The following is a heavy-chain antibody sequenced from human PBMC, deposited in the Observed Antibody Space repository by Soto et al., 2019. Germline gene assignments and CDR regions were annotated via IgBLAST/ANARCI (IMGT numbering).Heavy chain of an antibody. Sequence: SETLSLTCAVYGGSFSGYYWSWIRQPPGKGLEWIGEINHSGSTNYNPSLKSRVTISVDTSKNQFPLKLSSVTAADTAVYSCARVGGYSYGYYYYYYYGMDVWGQGTTVTVSS. J-gene: IGHJ6*02. D-gene: IGHD5-18*01. CDR3: ARVGGYSYGYYYYYYYGMDV. CDR1: GGSFSGYY. V-gene: IGHV4-34*01. CDR2: INHSGST.